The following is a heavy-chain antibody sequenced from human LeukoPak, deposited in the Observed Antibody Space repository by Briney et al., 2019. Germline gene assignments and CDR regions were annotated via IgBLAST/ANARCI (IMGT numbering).Heavy chain of an antibody. CDR3: ARHETVSANYYYGMDV. Sequence: GESLKISCQGFGYTFTSHWIGWVRQMPGKGLEWMGSMYPGDSDSTYSPSFQGQVTISADKSISTAYLQWSSLKASDTAMYYCARHETVSANYYYGMDVWSQGTTVTVSS. D-gene: IGHD4-11*01. V-gene: IGHV5-51*01. J-gene: IGHJ6*02. CDR1: GYTFTSHW. CDR2: MYPGDSDS.